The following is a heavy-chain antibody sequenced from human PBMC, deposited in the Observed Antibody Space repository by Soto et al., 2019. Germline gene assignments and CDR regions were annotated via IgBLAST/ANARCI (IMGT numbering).Heavy chain of an antibody. CDR3: ARAVRMSGDAFDV. Sequence: GGSLRLSCTASGFTFGDYPMSWFRQAPGRGLEWVSYIRTKAYVETTEDAASVKGRFSVSRVDSKSIAYLQMDSLKTEDTAIYYCARAVRMSGDAFDVWGHGTMVTVSS. D-gene: IGHD3-10*01. V-gene: IGHV3-49*03. CDR2: IRTKAYVETT. J-gene: IGHJ3*01. CDR1: GFTFGDYP.